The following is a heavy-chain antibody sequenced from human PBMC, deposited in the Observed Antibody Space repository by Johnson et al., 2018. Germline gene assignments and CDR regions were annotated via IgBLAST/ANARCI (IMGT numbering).Heavy chain of an antibody. CDR1: GFTFSSYW. CDR2: INSDGSST. J-gene: IGHJ3*02. V-gene: IGHV3-74*02. CDR3: AKALGAKAAFDI. D-gene: IGHD1-26*01. Sequence: VQLVQSGGGLIQXGGSLRLSCAASGFTFSSYWMHWVRQAPGKGLVWVSRINSDGSSTSYADSVKGRFTISRDNSKNTPYLQMNSLRAEDTAVYYCAKALGAKAAFDIWGQGTMVTVSS.